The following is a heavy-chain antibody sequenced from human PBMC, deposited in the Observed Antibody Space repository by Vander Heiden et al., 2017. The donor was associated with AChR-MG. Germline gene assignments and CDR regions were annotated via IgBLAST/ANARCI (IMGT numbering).Heavy chain of an antibody. CDR2: ISYDGSNK. CDR3: ASSEDSSGYYYYYYGMDV. V-gene: IGHV3-30-3*01. J-gene: IGHJ6*02. D-gene: IGHD3-22*01. Sequence: QVQLVESGGGVVQPGRSLRLSCAASGFTFSSYAMHWVRQAPGKGLEWVAVISYDGSNKYYADSVKGRFTISRDNSKNTLYLQMNSLRAEDTAVYYCASSEDSSGYYYYYYGMDVWGQGTTVTVSS. CDR1: GFTFSSYA.